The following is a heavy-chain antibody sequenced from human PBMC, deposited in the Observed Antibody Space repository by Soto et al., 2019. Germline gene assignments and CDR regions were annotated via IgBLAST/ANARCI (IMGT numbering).Heavy chain of an antibody. D-gene: IGHD2-2*01. J-gene: IGHJ6*02. Sequence: QVQLVQSGAEVKKPGSSVKVGCKASGGTFSRYSITWVRQAPGHGLEWIGRIIPIFGIGSYPQKFQGRVKITADESTSTAYMELSCLRSYDTAVYYCARKDRYRETGLVPAAIDGMDVWGQGTTVTVSS. CDR3: ARKDRYRETGLVPAAIDGMDV. V-gene: IGHV1-69*02. CDR1: GGTFSRYS. CDR2: IIPIFGIG.